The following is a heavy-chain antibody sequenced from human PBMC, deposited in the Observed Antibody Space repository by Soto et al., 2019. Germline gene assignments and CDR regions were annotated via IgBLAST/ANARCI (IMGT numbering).Heavy chain of an antibody. D-gene: IGHD3-3*01. CDR3: ATSNYADFGSGSY. V-gene: IGHV4-31*03. CDR2: IYYSGST. CDR1: GGSISSGGYY. Sequence: SETLSLTCTVSGGSISSGGYYWSWIRQHPGKGLEWIGYIYYSGSTYYNPSLKSRVTISVDTAYMELSRLASDDTAIYFCATSNYADFGSGSYWGQGTLATV. J-gene: IGHJ4*02.